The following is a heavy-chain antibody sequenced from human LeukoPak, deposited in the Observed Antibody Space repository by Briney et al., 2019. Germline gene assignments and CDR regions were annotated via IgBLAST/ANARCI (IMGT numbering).Heavy chain of an antibody. CDR3: ARDEGPSGSDAFDI. D-gene: IGHD1-26*01. CDR2: IYHSGST. CDR1: GGSMSSYY. J-gene: IGHJ3*02. Sequence: PSETLSLTCTVSGGSMSSYYWSWIRQPPGKGLEWIGEIYHSGSTNYNPSLKSRVTISVDKSKNQFSLKLSSVTAADTAVYYCARDEGPSGSDAFDIWGQGTMVTVSS. V-gene: IGHV4-59*12.